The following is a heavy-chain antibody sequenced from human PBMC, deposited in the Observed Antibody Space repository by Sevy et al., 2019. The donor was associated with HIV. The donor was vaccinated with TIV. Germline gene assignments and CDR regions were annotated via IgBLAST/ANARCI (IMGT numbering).Heavy chain of an antibody. CDR1: GYTFTSYG. D-gene: IGHD4-17*01. J-gene: IGHJ3*02. CDR3: ARDAVTTSAFDI. CDR2: ISAYNGNT. V-gene: IGHV1-18*01. Sequence: ASVKVSCKASGYTFTSYGISWVRQAPGQGLEWMGWISAYNGNTNYAQKLQGRVTMTTDTSTSTAYMELRSLRSDDTAVSYCARDAVTTSAFDIWGQGTMVTVSS.